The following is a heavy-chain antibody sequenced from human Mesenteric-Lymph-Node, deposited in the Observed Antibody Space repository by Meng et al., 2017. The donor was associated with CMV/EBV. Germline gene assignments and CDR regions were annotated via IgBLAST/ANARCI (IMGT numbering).Heavy chain of an antibody. J-gene: IGHJ4*02. CDR3: ATVDGADWLFPNYFEY. CDR1: YTFTNVA. V-gene: IGHV7-4-1*02. CDR2: INTNTGTP. D-gene: IGHD3-9*01. Sequence: YTFTNVALNWVRQAPGQGLEWMRWINTNTGTPTYAQAFTGRFVFSLDTSVSTTYLHVRSLKAEDTAVYYCATVDGADWLFPNYFEYWGQGTLVTVSS.